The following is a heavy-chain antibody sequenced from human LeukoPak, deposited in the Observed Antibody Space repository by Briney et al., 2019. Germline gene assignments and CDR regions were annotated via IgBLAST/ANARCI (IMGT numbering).Heavy chain of an antibody. D-gene: IGHD3-10*01. CDR3: ARAGSGSYYNVEDY. CDR1: GGSSSGYY. J-gene: IGHJ4*02. CDR2: INHSGST. V-gene: IGHV4-34*01. Sequence: SETLSLTCAVYGGSSSGYYWSWIRQPPGKGLEWIGEINHSGSTNYNPSLKSRVTISVDTSKNQFSLKLSSVTAADTAVYYCARAGSGSYYNVEDYWGQGTLVTVSS.